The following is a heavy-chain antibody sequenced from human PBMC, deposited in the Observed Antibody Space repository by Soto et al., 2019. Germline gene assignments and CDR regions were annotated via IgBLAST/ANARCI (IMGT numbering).Heavy chain of an antibody. V-gene: IGHV3-23*01. CDR2: ISGSGGST. CDR3: AKSTGVVTVTSFIQH. J-gene: IGHJ1*01. D-gene: IGHD2-21*02. Sequence: LRLSCAAPGFTFSSYAMSWVRQAPGKGLEWVSAISGSGGSTYYADSVKGRFTISRDNSKNTLYLQMNSLRAEDTAVYYCAKSTGVVTVTSFIQHWGQGTLVTVSS. CDR1: GFTFSSYA.